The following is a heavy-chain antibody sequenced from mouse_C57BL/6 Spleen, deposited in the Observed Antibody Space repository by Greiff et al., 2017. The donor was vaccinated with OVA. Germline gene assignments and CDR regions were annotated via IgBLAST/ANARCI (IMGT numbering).Heavy chain of an antibody. J-gene: IGHJ3*02. V-gene: IGHV14-4*01. CDR1: GFNIKDDY. Sequence: EVQRVESGAELVRPGASVKLSCTASGFNIKDDYMHWVKQRPEQGLEWIGWIDPENGDTEYASKFQGKATITADTSSNTAYLQLSSLTSEDTAVYYCTTYGYSGQGTLVTVSA. CDR2: IDPENGDT. CDR3: TTYGY.